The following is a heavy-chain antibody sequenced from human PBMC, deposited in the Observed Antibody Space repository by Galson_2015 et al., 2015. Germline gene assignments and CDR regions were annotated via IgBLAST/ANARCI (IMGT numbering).Heavy chain of an antibody. Sequence: QSGAEVTKPGESLPISCTGSGYSFPTYWIGWVRQMPGKGLEWMGIIYPGDSDTRYSPSFQGQVTISADKSTSTAYLQWSSLKASDTAMYYCARRGSAWYQDYWGQGTLVTVSS. V-gene: IGHV5-51*03. CDR3: ARRGSAWYQDY. CDR1: GYSFPTYW. J-gene: IGHJ4*02. CDR2: IYPGDSDT. D-gene: IGHD6-19*01.